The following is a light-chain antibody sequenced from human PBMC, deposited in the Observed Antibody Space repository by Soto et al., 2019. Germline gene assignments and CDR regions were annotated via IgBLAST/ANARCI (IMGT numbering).Light chain of an antibody. CDR2: DVS. CDR3: SSYTSISTLV. Sequence: QSVLTQPASVSGSPGQSITISCTGTSSDVGGYNYVSWYQQHPGKAPKLMIYDVSNRPSGVSNRFSGSKSGNTASLTISGLQAEDVADYYCSSYTSISTLVFGGGTNVTVL. V-gene: IGLV2-14*01. CDR1: SSDVGGYNY. J-gene: IGLJ2*01.